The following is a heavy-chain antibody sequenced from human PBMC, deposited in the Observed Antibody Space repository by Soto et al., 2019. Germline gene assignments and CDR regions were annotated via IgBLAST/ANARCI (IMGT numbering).Heavy chain of an antibody. Sequence: QVQLVQSGVEVKKPGASVKVSCKASGYIFSDYAINWVRLAPGQGLEWMGWIIPYKDNIKYAEKFQGRVTLTTDTSTNTVYMELRSLTPDDTGVYFCARKPYSHYYGMDVWGQGTSVTVSS. CDR2: IIPYKDNI. CDR3: ARKPYSHYYGMDV. D-gene: IGHD2-21*01. CDR1: GYIFSDYA. J-gene: IGHJ6*02. V-gene: IGHV1-18*01.